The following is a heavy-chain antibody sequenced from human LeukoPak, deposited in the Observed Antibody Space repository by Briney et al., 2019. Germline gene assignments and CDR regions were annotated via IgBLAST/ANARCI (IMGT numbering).Heavy chain of an antibody. CDR3: AKDTSSSWNYFDY. D-gene: IGHD6-13*01. V-gene: IGHV3-43*02. Sequence: GGSLSLSCAASGFTFDDYAMHWVRQPPGKGLEWVSLINGDGASTYYADSVKGRFTISRDNSKNSLYLQMNSLRTEDIALYYCAKDTSSSWNYFDYWGQGILVTVSS. J-gene: IGHJ4*02. CDR1: GFTFDDYA. CDR2: INGDGAST.